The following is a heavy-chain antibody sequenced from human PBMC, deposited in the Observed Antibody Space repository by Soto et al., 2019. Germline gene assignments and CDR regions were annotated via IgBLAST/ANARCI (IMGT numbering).Heavy chain of an antibody. CDR2: ITSKSTTI. CDR3: AREMGACSDSSCYPGPNDS. CDR1: GFTFSSSS. V-gene: IGHV3-48*02. Sequence: GGSLRLSCAASGFTFSSSSMTWLPQAPGQGLQWVSYITSKSTTIKYADSLKGRFTVSGDNAKTSLYLQLNSLRDEDTAVYYCAREMGACSDSSCYPGPNDSWGKGTLVTVSS. D-gene: IGHD2-2*01. J-gene: IGHJ5*02.